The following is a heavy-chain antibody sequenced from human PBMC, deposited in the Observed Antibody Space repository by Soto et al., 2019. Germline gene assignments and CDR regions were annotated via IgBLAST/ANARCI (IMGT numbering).Heavy chain of an antibody. D-gene: IGHD3-22*01. J-gene: IGHJ4*02. Sequence: PGGSLKISCKGSGYSFFSHWIGWVRQMPGKGLEWVGIIYPADSETRYSPSFQGQVTISVDKSINTAYLQWSSLKASDTAMYYCARRPWLSGYYDYWGQGTLVTVSS. CDR3: ARRPWLSGYYDY. V-gene: IGHV5-51*01. CDR2: IYPADSET. CDR1: GYSFFSHW.